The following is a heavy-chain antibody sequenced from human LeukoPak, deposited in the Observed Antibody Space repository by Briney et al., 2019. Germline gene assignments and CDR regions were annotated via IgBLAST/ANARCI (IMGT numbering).Heavy chain of an antibody. CDR3: ARDDLTSSASKNWFDP. J-gene: IGHJ5*02. V-gene: IGHV1-18*01. CDR1: GYTFTSYG. Sequence: ASVKVSCKASGYTFTSYGISWVRQAPGQGLEWMGWISAYNGNTNYAQKLQGRVTMTTDTSTSIAYMELRSLRSDDTAVYYCARDDLTSSASKNWFDPWDQGTLVTVSS. CDR2: ISAYNGNT. D-gene: IGHD2-2*01.